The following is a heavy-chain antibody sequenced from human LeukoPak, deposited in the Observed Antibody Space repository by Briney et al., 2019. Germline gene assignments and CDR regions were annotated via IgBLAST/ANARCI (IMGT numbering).Heavy chain of an antibody. J-gene: IGHJ6*04. CDR3: ARDRRRNYYGSGSHGAMDV. Sequence: SQTLYLTCTVSGGSISSGGYYRSWIRQHPGKGLESIGYIYYSGSTYYNPSLKSRVTISVDTSKNQFSLKLSSVTAADTAVYYCARDRRRNYYGSGSHGAMDVWGKGTTVTVSS. CDR2: IYYSGST. V-gene: IGHV4-31*03. CDR1: GGSISSGGYY. D-gene: IGHD3-10*01.